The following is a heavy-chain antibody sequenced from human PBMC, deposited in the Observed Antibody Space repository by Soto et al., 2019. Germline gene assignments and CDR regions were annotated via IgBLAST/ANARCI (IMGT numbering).Heavy chain of an antibody. CDR2: IYYSGST. D-gene: IGHD3-10*01. J-gene: IGHJ4*02. V-gene: IGHV4-59*01. CDR3: ARDYYGSGSPRGFAY. CDR1: GGSISSYY. Sequence: SETLSLTCTVSGGSISSYYWSWIRQPPGKGLEWIGYIYYSGSTNYNPSLKSRVTISVDTSKNQFSLKLSSVTAADTAVYYCARDYYGSGSPRGFAYWGQGTLVTVYS.